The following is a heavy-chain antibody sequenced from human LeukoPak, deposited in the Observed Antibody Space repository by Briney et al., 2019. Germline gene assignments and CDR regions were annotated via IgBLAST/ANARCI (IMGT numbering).Heavy chain of an antibody. CDR1: GFTFSSYA. V-gene: IGHV3-64*01. CDR3: ARDYLRSEREDSSPPWFDP. J-gene: IGHJ5*02. Sequence: PGGSLRLSCAASGFTFSSYAMHWVRQAPGKGLEYVSAISSNGGSTYYANSVKGRFTISRDNSKSTLYLQMGSLRAEDMAVYYCARDYLRSEREDSSPPWFDPWGQGTLVTVSS. CDR2: ISSNGGST. D-gene: IGHD3-22*01.